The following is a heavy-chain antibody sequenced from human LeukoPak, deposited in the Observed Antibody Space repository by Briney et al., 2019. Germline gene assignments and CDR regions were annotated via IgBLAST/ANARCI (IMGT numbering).Heavy chain of an antibody. Sequence: SETLSLTCTVSGGSISSYYWTWIRQPPGKGLEWIGYIYYSGSSNYNPSFKSRVTISVDTSKNQFSLKLSSVTAADTAVYYCARDMDGYTYWWFDPWGQGTLVTVSS. V-gene: IGHV4-59*01. CDR2: IYYSGSS. CDR3: ARDMDGYTYWWFDP. CDR1: GGSISSYY. D-gene: IGHD5-24*01. J-gene: IGHJ5*02.